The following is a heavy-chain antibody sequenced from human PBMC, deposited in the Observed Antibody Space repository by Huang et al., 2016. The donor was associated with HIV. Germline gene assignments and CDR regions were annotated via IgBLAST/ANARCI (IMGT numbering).Heavy chain of an antibody. V-gene: IGHV4-39*01. CDR1: GGSIRSSDYH. CDR2: IYYKGST. J-gene: IGHJ6*03. CDR3: ARHREGPVAYYSGWGSHLNYMDV. Sequence: SCAVSGGSIRSSDYHWGWIRQPPGKGLEWIGSIYYKGSTHYSPSLKSRVTIAVDTSKNLFFLNLTSMTAADTAVYYCARHREGPVAYYSGWGSHLNYMDVWGRGRTVVASS. D-gene: IGHD3-10*01.